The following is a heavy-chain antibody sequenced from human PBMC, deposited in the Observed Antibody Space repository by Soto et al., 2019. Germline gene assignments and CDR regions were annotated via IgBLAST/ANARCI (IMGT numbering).Heavy chain of an antibody. Sequence: GASVKVSCRASGYTFTNYAMHWVRQAPGQRLEWMGWINAGNGDTKYSQNFQGRVTITRDTSASTAYVELSSLRSEDTAVYYCARDPYYDFWSGSNWFDPWGQGTLVTVSS. CDR2: INAGNGDT. CDR3: ARDPYYDFWSGSNWFDP. J-gene: IGHJ5*02. CDR1: GYTFTNYA. V-gene: IGHV1-3*01. D-gene: IGHD3-3*01.